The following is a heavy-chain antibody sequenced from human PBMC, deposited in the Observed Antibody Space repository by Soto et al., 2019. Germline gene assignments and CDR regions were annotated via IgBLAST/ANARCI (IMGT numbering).Heavy chain of an antibody. Sequence: SETLSLTCTVSGGSINNYYWSWIRQPPGKGPEWLGYISHSGTTSYNPSLKSRLTMSLNTSKNQFSLKLRSVTAADTAVYYCARGTRATQYYFYFYGMDVWGQGTTVTVSS. J-gene: IGHJ6*02. D-gene: IGHD3-10*01. CDR1: GGSINNYY. V-gene: IGHV4-59*01. CDR3: ARGTRATQYYFYFYGMDV. CDR2: ISHSGTT.